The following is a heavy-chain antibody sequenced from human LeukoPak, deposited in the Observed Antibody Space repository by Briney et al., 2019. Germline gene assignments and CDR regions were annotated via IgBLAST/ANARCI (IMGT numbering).Heavy chain of an antibody. D-gene: IGHD3-3*01. CDR2: IFHTGSS. CDR3: ARDLGLTISDNWFDP. J-gene: IGHJ5*02. Sequence: SETLSLTCTVSDYSISSGYFWTWIRQPPGKGLEWFGSIFHTGSSYYNPSLKSPVAISVDTSKNQFSLELSSVTAADTAVYYCARDLGLTISDNWFDPWGQGTLVTVSS. V-gene: IGHV4-38-2*02. CDR1: DYSISSGYF.